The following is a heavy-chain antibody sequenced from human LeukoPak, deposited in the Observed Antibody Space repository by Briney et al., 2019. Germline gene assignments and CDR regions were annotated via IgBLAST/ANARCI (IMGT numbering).Heavy chain of an antibody. D-gene: IGHD1-26*01. J-gene: IGHJ6*03. V-gene: IGHV4-4*07. CDR3: ARVPRGSTVGTLPYFYYYMDV. CDR1: GFTFSSYG. CDR2: IYNSWTT. Sequence: GSLRLSCAASGFTFSSYGMHWIRQPAGKGLEWIGRIYNSWTTNYNPSLKSRVTISVDTSKNQFSLKLSSVTAADTAVYYCARVPRGSTVGTLPYFYYYMDVWGKGTTVIVSS.